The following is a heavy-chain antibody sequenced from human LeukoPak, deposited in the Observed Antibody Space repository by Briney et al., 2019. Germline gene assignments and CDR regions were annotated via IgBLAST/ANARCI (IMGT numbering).Heavy chain of an antibody. CDR2: IRSDGSNK. J-gene: IGHJ6*03. D-gene: IGHD3-10*01. Sequence: PGGSLRLSCAASGFTFSNYGMHWVRQAPGKGLEWVAFIRSDGSNKYYADSVKGRFTISRDNSKNTLYLQMNSLRAEDTAVYYCAKGWFGDYYMDVWGKGTTVTASS. V-gene: IGHV3-30*02. CDR3: AKGWFGDYYMDV. CDR1: GFTFSNYG.